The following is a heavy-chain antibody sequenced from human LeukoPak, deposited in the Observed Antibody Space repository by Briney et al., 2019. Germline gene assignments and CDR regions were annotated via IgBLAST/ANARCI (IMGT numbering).Heavy chain of an antibody. Sequence: SVKVSCKASGYTFRNYGLTWVRQAPGQGLEWMGWINASNGNTNYAQNFKGRVTMTTDTSTGTAYMELRSLRSGDTGVYFCARESGSGQLDYLGQGTLVTVSS. CDR3: ARESGSGQLDY. V-gene: IGHV1-18*01. CDR1: GYTFRNYG. CDR2: INASNGNT. J-gene: IGHJ4*02. D-gene: IGHD6-19*01.